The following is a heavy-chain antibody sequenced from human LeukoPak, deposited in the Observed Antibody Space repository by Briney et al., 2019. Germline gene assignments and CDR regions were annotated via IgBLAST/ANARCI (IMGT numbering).Heavy chain of an antibody. V-gene: IGHV3-74*01. CDR2: INSDGTST. J-gene: IGHJ6*03. Sequence: PGGSLRLSCAASGFTFSSYNMNWVRQAPGKGLEWVSRINSDGTSTTYAGSVRGRFTISRDNAKNTLYLQMNSLRAEDTAVYYCARGATQLVRWYYYYMDVWGKGTTVTVSS. CDR1: GFTFSSYN. CDR3: ARGATQLVRWYYYYMDV. D-gene: IGHD6-6*01.